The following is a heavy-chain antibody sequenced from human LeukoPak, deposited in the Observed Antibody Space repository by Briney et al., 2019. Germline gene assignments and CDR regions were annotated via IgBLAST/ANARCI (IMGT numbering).Heavy chain of an antibody. Sequence: GASVKVSCKASGYTFTGFYMHWVRQAPGQGLEWMGWINPNSGGTNYAQKFQGRVTMTRDTSISTAYMELSRLRSDDTAVYYCARTPRTVTTRVFDYWGQGTLVTVSS. J-gene: IGHJ4*02. CDR1: GYTFTGFY. D-gene: IGHD4-17*01. CDR2: INPNSGGT. CDR3: ARTPRTVTTRVFDY. V-gene: IGHV1-2*02.